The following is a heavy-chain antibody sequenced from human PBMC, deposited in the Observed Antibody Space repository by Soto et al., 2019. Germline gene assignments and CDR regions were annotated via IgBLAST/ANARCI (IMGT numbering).Heavy chain of an antibody. J-gene: IGHJ2*01. CDR2: IYYSGST. CDR1: GGSTSSGDYY. Sequence: ASATLSLTCTFSGGSTSSGDYYWSWIRQPPGKGLEWIGYIYYSGSTYYNPSLKSRITISVDTSKNQFSLKLSSVTAADTAVYYCARSGPLYDSTGFYWYFDLWGRGTLVTVS. CDR3: ARSGPLYDSTGFYWYFDL. V-gene: IGHV4-30-4*01. D-gene: IGHD3-22*01.